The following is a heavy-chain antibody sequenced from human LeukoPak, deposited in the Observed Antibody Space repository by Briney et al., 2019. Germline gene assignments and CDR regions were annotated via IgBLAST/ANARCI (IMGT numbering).Heavy chain of an antibody. V-gene: IGHV3-30*18. CDR3: AKDTDGKVYGMDV. Sequence: GRSLRLSCAASGFIFSSYGMHWVRQAPGKGLEWVAVTPYDGSNKYYADSVKGRFTISRDNSKNTLYLQMNSLRAEDTAVYYCAKDTDGKVYGMDVWGQGTTVTVSS. D-gene: IGHD2-8*02. J-gene: IGHJ6*02. CDR1: GFIFSSYG. CDR2: TPYDGSNK.